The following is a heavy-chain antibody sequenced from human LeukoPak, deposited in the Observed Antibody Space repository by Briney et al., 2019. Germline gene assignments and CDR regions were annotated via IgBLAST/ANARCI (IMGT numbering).Heavy chain of an antibody. CDR3: SRLSGAYGNYTEFDY. J-gene: IGHJ4*02. V-gene: IGHV1-2*06. CDR1: GYTFTGYY. D-gene: IGHD4-11*01. Sequence: ASVKVSCKASGYTFTGYYMYWVRQGPGEGLEWMGRINPNSGGTNYAQKFQGGVTMTRDTSISTAYMELSRLRSDDTAVYYCSRLSGAYGNYTEFDYWGQGTLVTVSS. CDR2: INPNSGGT.